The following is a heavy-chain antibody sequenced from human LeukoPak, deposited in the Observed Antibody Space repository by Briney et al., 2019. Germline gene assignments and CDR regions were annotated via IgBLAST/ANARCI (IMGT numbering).Heavy chain of an antibody. D-gene: IGHD5-12*01. V-gene: IGHV3-23*01. CDR1: GFIFKNYA. J-gene: IGHJ4*02. CDR2: TSGNGQYT. Sequence: PGGSLRLSCAASGFIFKNYAMGWVRQAPGKGLEWVSSTSGNGQYTYYADSVEGRFTISRDNSKNTLYLQMNSLRAEDTAVYYCARDLRPWLDYWGQGTLVTVSS. CDR3: ARDLRPWLDY.